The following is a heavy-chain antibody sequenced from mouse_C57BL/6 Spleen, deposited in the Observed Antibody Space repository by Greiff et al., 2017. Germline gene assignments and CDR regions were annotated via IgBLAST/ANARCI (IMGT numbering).Heavy chain of an antibody. CDR2: ISDGGSYT. J-gene: IGHJ4*01. D-gene: IGHD4-1*01. V-gene: IGHV5-4*01. CDR3: ARDRSWVDY. CDR1: GFTFSSYA. Sequence: EVKLVESGGGLVKPGGSLKLSCAASGFTFSSYAMSWVRQTPEKRLEWVATISDGGSYTYYPDNVKGRFTISRDNAKNNLYLQMSHLKSEDTAMYYCARDRSWVDYWGQGTSVTVSS.